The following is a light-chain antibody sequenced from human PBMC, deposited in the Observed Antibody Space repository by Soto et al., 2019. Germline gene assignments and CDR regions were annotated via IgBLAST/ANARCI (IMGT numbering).Light chain of an antibody. J-gene: IGKJ4*01. CDR2: DAS. Sequence: DIQMTQSPSTLSASVGDRVTITGRASQSISSWLAWYQQKPGKAPKLLIYDASSLESGVPSRFSGSGSGTEFTLTISSLQPDDFATYYCQQYNSYPSTFGGGTKVEIK. CDR1: QSISSW. CDR3: QQYNSYPST. V-gene: IGKV1-5*01.